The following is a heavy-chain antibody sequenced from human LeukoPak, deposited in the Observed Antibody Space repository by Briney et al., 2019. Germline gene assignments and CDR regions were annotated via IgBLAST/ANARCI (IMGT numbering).Heavy chain of an antibody. CDR3: AKIYYDSSGYYSEEGDY. CDR2: IKQDGSEK. V-gene: IGHV3-7*01. D-gene: IGHD3-22*01. CDR1: GFTFSSYW. J-gene: IGHJ4*02. Sequence: GGSLRLSCAASGFTFSSYWMSWVRQAPGKGLEWVANIKQDGSEKYYVDSVKGRFTISRDNSKNTLYLQMNSLRAEDTAVYYCAKIYYDSSGYYSEEGDYWGQGTLVTVSS.